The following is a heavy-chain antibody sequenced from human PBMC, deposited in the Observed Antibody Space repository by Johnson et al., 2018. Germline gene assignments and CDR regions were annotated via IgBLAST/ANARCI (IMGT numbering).Heavy chain of an antibody. Sequence: VQLLESGAEVKKPGASVKVSCKASGGTFSSYAISWVRQAPGQGLEWMGGSIPIFGTANYAQKFQGSVTITADESTSTAYMELSSLRSEDTAVYYCATPKNYYDSSGYLDAFDIWGQGTMVTVSS. V-gene: IGHV1-69*01. CDR1: GGTFSSYA. CDR2: SIPIFGTA. CDR3: ATPKNYYDSSGYLDAFDI. J-gene: IGHJ3*02. D-gene: IGHD3-22*01.